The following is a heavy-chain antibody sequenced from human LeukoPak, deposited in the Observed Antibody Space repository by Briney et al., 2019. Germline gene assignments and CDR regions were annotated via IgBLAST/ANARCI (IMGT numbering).Heavy chain of an antibody. Sequence: SGPTLVNPTQTLTLTCTFSGFSLSTSGMCVSWIRQPPGKALEWLARIDWDDVKYYSTSLKTRLTTSKDTSKNQVVLTMTNMDPVDTATYYCARMFTRVGATDYWGQGTLVTVSS. V-gene: IGHV2-70*11. J-gene: IGHJ4*02. CDR3: ARMFTRVGATDY. D-gene: IGHD1-26*01. CDR1: GFSLSTSGMC. CDR2: IDWDDVK.